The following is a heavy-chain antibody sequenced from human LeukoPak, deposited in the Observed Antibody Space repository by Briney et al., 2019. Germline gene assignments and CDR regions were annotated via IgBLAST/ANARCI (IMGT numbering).Heavy chain of an antibody. V-gene: IGHV3-7*01. CDR3: ARDRWGYSYGGD. Sequence: PGGSLRLSCAASGFMFSNYWMSWVRQAPGKGLEWVANIKEDGSDKYYVDSVKGRFTISRDNAKNSLYLQMNSLRAEDTAVYYCARDRWGYSYGGDWGQGTLVTVSS. J-gene: IGHJ4*02. CDR1: GFMFSNYW. D-gene: IGHD5-18*01. CDR2: IKEDGSDK.